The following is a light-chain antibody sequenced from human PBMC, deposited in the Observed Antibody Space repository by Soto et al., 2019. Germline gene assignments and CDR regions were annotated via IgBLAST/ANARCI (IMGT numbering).Light chain of an antibody. V-gene: IGKV3-11*01. CDR2: DAS. J-gene: IGKJ1*01. Sequence: EIVLTQSPATLSLSPGERATLSCRASQSVSSYLAWYKQKPGQAPRLLIYDASTRATGIPARFSGSGSGTDFTLPISSREPDDFAVYYCQQRSNWPPETFGQGTKVEIK. CDR3: QQRSNWPPET. CDR1: QSVSSY.